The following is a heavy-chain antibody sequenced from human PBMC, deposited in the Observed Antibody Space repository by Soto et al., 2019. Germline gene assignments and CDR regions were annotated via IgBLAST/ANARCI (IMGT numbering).Heavy chain of an antibody. CDR1: GGSFSGYY. D-gene: IGHD1-20*01. CDR3: ARGRTLITGTSLDY. CDR2: INHSGTT. Sequence: SETLSLTCAVYGGSFSGYYWTWIRQPPGKGLEWIVEINHSGTTNYKPSLRSRVTLSVDRSKNQLSLKVNSVTAADTAVYYCARGRTLITGTSLDYWGQGTLVTVSS. V-gene: IGHV4-34*01. J-gene: IGHJ4*02.